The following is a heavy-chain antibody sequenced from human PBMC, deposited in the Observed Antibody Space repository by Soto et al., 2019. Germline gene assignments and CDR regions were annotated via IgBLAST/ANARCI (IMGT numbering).Heavy chain of an antibody. CDR1: GGTFSSYT. J-gene: IGHJ4*02. V-gene: IGHV1-69*02. CDR2: IIPILGIA. D-gene: IGHD2-2*01. CDR3: AWAVKIGFLYHNDY. Sequence: SVEVSCKASGGTFSSYTIRWVRQAPGQGLEWMGRIIPILGIANYAQKFQGRVTITAHKSTSTAYMELSSLRSEDTAVYYCAWAVKIGFLYHNDYWGQGTLVTVSS.